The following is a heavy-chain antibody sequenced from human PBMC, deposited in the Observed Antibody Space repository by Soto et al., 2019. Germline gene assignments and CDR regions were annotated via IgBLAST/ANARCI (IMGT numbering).Heavy chain of an antibody. J-gene: IGHJ6*02. CDR2: TYYRSKWYT. V-gene: IGHV6-1*01. CDR1: GDSVSSNSAG. Sequence: SQTLSLTCVISGDSVSSNSAGWNWIRQSPSRGLEWLGRTYYRSKWYTDYALSVKSRITISPDTSKNQFSLQLNSVTSEDTAVYFCARDLSGVDVWGPGTTVTVSS. CDR3: ARDLSGVDV.